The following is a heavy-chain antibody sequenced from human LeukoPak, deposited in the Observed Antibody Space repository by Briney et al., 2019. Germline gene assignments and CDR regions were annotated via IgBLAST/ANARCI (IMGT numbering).Heavy chain of an antibody. CDR1: GVSISSYY. D-gene: IGHD3-9*01. Sequence: SETLSLTCTAAGVSISSYYWSWIRQPPGKGLEWSGYIYYSGSTNYNPSLKSRVTISVDTSKNQFSLKLSSVTAADTAVYYCARHSRETYYDILTGRYHAFDIWGQGTMVTVSS. V-gene: IGHV4-59*08. CDR2: IYYSGST. J-gene: IGHJ3*02. CDR3: ARHSRETYYDILTGRYHAFDI.